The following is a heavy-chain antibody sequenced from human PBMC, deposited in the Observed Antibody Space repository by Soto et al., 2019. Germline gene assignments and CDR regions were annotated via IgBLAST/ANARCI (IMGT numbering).Heavy chain of an antibody. J-gene: IGHJ4*02. CDR2: IYPRDSDT. D-gene: IGHD3-3*01. CDR3: ARGGVSTRTFDY. Sequence: GESLKVSCKGFGYKFFGYWIAWVGQMPGKGLELMEIIYPRDSDTRYRPAFQGQVTISADKSISSAYLQWSSLRDSDTAMYYCARGGVSTRTFDYWGQGTPVTVSS. CDR1: GYKFFGYW. V-gene: IGHV5-51*01.